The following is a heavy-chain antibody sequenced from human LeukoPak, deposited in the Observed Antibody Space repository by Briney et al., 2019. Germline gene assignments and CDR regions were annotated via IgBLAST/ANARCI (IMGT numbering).Heavy chain of an antibody. J-gene: IGHJ3*02. D-gene: IGHD1/OR15-1a*01. CDR1: GFTFSSYS. Sequence: GGSLRLSCAAPGFTFSSYSMNWVRQAPGKGLEWVPYISSSSSTIYYADSVKGRFTISRDNAKNSLYLQMNSLRAEDTAVYYCARDRDNWNNDAFDIWGQGTMVTVSS. CDR2: ISSSSSTI. CDR3: ARDRDNWNNDAFDI. V-gene: IGHV3-48*04.